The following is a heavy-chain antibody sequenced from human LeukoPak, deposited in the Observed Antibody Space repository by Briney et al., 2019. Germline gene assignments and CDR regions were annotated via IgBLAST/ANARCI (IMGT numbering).Heavy chain of an antibody. D-gene: IGHD2-21*02. V-gene: IGHV3-7*01. J-gene: IGHJ6*02. CDR1: GFTFSSYW. CDR3: ARGVFCGGDCYPYYYYYYGMDV. Sequence: GGSLRLSCAASGFTFSSYWMSWVRQAPGKGLEWVANIKQDGSEKYYVDSVKGRFTISRDNAENSLYLQMNSLRAEDTAVYYCARGVFCGGDCYPYYYYYYGMDVWGQGTTVTVSS. CDR2: IKQDGSEK.